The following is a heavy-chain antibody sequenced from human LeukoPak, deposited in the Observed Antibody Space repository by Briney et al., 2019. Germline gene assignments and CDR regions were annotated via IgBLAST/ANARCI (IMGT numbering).Heavy chain of an antibody. CDR2: ISWNSGSI. J-gene: IGHJ6*03. V-gene: IGHV3-9*01. Sequence: GGSLRLSCAASGFTFDDYAMHWVRQAPGKGLEWVSGISWNSGSIGYADSVKGRFTISRDNAKNSVYLQMKSLRAEDTALYYCAKDIARGSGSYWNYMDVWGKGTTATISS. CDR1: GFTFDDYA. D-gene: IGHD3-10*01. CDR3: AKDIARGSGSYWNYMDV.